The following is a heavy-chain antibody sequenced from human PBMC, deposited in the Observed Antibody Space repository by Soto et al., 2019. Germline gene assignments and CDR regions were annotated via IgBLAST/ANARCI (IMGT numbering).Heavy chain of an antibody. Sequence: QLQLQESGPGLVKPSETLSLTCAVSGASISRTGFHWGWIRQAPGQGLEWIGSIYEGGTTFYNSSLKSRVTISADTSKNQFSLRLTSVTAADTAVYYCARRGSGHPFDYWGQGTLVTVSS. CDR2: IYEGGTT. CDR3: ARRGSGHPFDY. V-gene: IGHV4-39*01. J-gene: IGHJ4*02. D-gene: IGHD3-10*01. CDR1: GASISRTGFH.